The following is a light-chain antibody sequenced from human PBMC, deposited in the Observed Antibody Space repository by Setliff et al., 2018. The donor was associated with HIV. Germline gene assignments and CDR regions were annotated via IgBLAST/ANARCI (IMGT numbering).Light chain of an antibody. Sequence: QSVLTQPASVSGSPGQSSTISCTGTSSDVGGYNYVSWYQQNPGKAPKVMIYEVSNRPSGVSNRFSGSKSGNTASLTISGLQAEDEADYHCTSYTSSYTLVFGTGTKVTVL. CDR2: EVS. CDR3: TSYTSSYTLV. J-gene: IGLJ1*01. CDR1: SSDVGGYNY. V-gene: IGLV2-14*01.